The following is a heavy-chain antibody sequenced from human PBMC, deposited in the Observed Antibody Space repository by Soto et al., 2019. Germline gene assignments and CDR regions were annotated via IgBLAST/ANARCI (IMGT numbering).Heavy chain of an antibody. Sequence: GGSLRLSCAASGFTFDDYAMHWVRQAPGKGLEWVSGISWNSGSIGYADSVKGRFTISRDNAKNSLYLQMNSLRAEDTALYYCAKDLKRYRHCSSTSCSFDYWGQGTLVTVSS. J-gene: IGHJ4*02. CDR2: ISWNSGSI. CDR1: GFTFDDYA. D-gene: IGHD2-2*01. CDR3: AKDLKRYRHCSSTSCSFDY. V-gene: IGHV3-9*01.